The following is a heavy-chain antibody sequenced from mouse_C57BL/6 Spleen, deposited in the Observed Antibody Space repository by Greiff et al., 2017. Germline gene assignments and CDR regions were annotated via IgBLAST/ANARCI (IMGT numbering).Heavy chain of an antibody. J-gene: IGHJ1*03. D-gene: IGHD1-1*01. CDR1: GYTFTSYW. Sequence: QVQLQQPGAELVMPGASVKLSCKASGYTFTSYWMHWVKQRPGQGLEWIGEIDPSDSYTNYNQKFKGKSTLTVDKSSSSAYMQLSSLTSEDSAVYYCARYYYGSSSVFDVWGTGTTVTVSS. CDR2: IDPSDSYT. V-gene: IGHV1-69*01. CDR3: ARYYYGSSSVFDV.